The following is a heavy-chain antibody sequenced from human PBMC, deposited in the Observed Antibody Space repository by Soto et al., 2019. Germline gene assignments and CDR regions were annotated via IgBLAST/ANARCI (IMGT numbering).Heavy chain of an antibody. CDR2: IYSGGST. Sequence: EVQLVESGGGLIQPGGSLRLSCAASGFTVSSSNMNWVRQTPGKGPECVSVIYSGGSTYFADSVKGRFTISRDNSKNTLYLQMNSLRAEDTAVYYCARVSPTATADTYYYSGLDVWGQGTTVTVSS. D-gene: IGHD6-13*01. CDR3: ARVSPTATADTYYYSGLDV. V-gene: IGHV3-53*01. CDR1: GFTVSSSN. J-gene: IGHJ6*02.